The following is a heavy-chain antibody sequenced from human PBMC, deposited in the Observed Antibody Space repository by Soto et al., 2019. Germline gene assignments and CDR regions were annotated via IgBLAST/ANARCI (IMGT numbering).Heavy chain of an antibody. Sequence: QVQLVQSGAEVKKPGSSVRVSCKASGDTFSVYSINWVRQAPGLGLEWMGRINPILSMSNYAQRFQGRVTVTADKSTSTAYMELSSLRSEDTAMYYCASSYGSGYRAFDYWGQGALVTVSS. CDR2: INPILSMS. D-gene: IGHD3-10*01. CDR1: GDTFSVYS. J-gene: IGHJ4*02. CDR3: ASSYGSGYRAFDY. V-gene: IGHV1-69*02.